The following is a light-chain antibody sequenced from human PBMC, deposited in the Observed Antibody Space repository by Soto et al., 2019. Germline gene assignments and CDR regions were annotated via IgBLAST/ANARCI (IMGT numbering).Light chain of an antibody. CDR2: WAS. CDR1: QSVLSSSNNKNY. Sequence: DIVMTQSPDSLAVSLGEMATINCKSSQSVLSSSNNKNYLAWYQQKPGQPPKLFIYWASTRESGVPDRFSGSRSGTDFTLTINSLQAEYVAVYYCHQYYTTPKTFGQGTKVEIK. CDR3: HQYYTTPKT. V-gene: IGKV4-1*01. J-gene: IGKJ1*01.